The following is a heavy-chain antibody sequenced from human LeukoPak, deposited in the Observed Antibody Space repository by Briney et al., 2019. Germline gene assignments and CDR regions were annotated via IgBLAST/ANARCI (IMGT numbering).Heavy chain of an antibody. Sequence: PSETLSLTCTVSGGSISSYYWSWIRQPPGKGLEWIGYIYYSGSTNYNPSLKSRVTISVDTSKNQFSLKLSSVTAADTAVYYCARGALWFGELLPSFDYWGQGTLVTVSS. D-gene: IGHD3-10*01. CDR2: IYYSGST. CDR3: ARGALWFGELLPSFDY. V-gene: IGHV4-59*01. CDR1: GGSISSYY. J-gene: IGHJ4*02.